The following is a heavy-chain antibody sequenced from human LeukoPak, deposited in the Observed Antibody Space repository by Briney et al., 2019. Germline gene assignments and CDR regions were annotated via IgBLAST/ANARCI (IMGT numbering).Heavy chain of an antibody. CDR2: ISWNSGSI. D-gene: IGHD2-2*01. CDR3: AKARYCSSTSCTRSFDY. CDR1: GFTFDDYA. J-gene: IGHJ4*02. V-gene: IGHV3-9*01. Sequence: GRSLRLSCAASGFTFDDYAMHWVRQALGKGLEWVSGISWNSGSIGYADSVKGRFTISGDNAKNSLYLQMNSLRAEDTALYYCAKARYCSSTSCTRSFDYWGQGTLVTVSS.